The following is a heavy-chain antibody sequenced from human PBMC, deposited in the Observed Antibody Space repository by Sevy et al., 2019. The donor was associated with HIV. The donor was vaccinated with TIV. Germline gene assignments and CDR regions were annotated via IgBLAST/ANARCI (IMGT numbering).Heavy chain of an antibody. Sequence: GGSLRLSCVASGFTFSDHYMEWVRQAPGKGLEWVGRTRNKADGYTTEYDASVKGRFTISRKESKNSLYVQMNSLKAEDTAVYYCATHAGIAAAGRVFDYWGQGTLVTVSS. CDR2: TRNKADGYTT. CDR3: ATHAGIAAAGRVFDY. D-gene: IGHD6-13*01. V-gene: IGHV3-72*01. J-gene: IGHJ4*02. CDR1: GFTFSDHY.